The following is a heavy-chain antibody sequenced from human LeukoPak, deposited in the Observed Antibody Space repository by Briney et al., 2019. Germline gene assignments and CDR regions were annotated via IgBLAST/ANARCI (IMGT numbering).Heavy chain of an antibody. CDR1: GFTFNDYR. CDR2: ISYDGSNK. J-gene: IGHJ4*02. V-gene: IGHV3-30-3*01. Sequence: GGSLRLSCAASGFTFNDYRMHWVRQAPGKGLEWVAVISYDGSNKYYADSVKGRFTISRDNAKNSLYLQMNSLRAEDTAVYYCAREYCSSTSCSSFDYWGQGTLVTVSS. D-gene: IGHD2-2*01. CDR3: AREYCSSTSCSSFDY.